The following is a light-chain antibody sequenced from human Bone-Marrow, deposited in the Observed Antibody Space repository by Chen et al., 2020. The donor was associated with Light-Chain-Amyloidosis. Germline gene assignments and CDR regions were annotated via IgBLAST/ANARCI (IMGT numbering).Light chain of an antibody. CDR3: QKYNDWPPTVS. J-gene: IGKJ4*01. CDR2: GAS. Sequence: EIVMTQSPATLPVSPGERASHSSSASQSINNNLAWYQQKPGQAPRTLIYGASTRATGIPARFSGSGSGTDFTLTISSLQSEDFVIYYCQKYNDWPPTVSFGGGTKVEIK. CDR1: QSINNN. V-gene: IGKV3-15*01.